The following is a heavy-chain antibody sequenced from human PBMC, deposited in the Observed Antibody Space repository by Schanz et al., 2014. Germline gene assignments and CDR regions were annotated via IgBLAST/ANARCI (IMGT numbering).Heavy chain of an antibody. J-gene: IGHJ4*02. Sequence: QVQLVESGGGVAQPGGSLRLSCAASGFSFSGYGMHWVRQAPGKGLEWVAYIRFDASAKYYGDSVEGRFTISRDNSKNTLYLQMNSLRAEDTAVYYCARPIYDLWSGSFDYWGQGTLVTVSS. D-gene: IGHD3-3*01. V-gene: IGHV3-30*02. CDR2: IRFDASAK. CDR1: GFSFSGYG. CDR3: ARPIYDLWSGSFDY.